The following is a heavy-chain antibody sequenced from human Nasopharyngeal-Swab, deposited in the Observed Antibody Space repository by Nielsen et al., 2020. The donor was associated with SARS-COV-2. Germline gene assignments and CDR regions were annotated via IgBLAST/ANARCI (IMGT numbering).Heavy chain of an antibody. V-gene: IGHV3-23*01. Sequence: GESLKISCAASGFTFADYAMSWVRQAPGRGLEWVSAISGRGDRIHYADSVKGRFTISRDNAKNTMYLQMNSLRADDTAMYFCARDRSGETGTVGADWGQGTLVTVSS. CDR1: GFTFADYA. CDR2: ISGRGDRI. J-gene: IGHJ4*02. CDR3: ARDRSGETGTVGAD. D-gene: IGHD1-7*01.